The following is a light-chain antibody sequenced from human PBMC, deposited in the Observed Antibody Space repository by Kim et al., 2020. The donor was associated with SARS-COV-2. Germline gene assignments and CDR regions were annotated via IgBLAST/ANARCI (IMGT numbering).Light chain of an antibody. Sequence: EIVLTQSPATLSLSPGESATLSCRASQSVSSYLAWYQQKPGQAPRLLIYDASNRATGIPARFSGSGSGTDFILTISSLEPEDFAVYYCQQRFNWPRSFGGGTKVDIK. CDR2: DAS. CDR1: QSVSSY. J-gene: IGKJ4*01. CDR3: QQRFNWPRS. V-gene: IGKV3-11*01.